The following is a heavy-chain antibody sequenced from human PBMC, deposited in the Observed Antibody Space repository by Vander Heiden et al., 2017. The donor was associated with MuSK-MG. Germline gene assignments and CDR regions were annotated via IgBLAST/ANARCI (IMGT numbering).Heavy chain of an antibody. V-gene: IGHV3-30*04. D-gene: IGHD3-10*01. Sequence: QVQLVASGVGVVHPGRSLTPSCAASGFIFRSHAMHGVRQAPGKGLEWVAVISYDGSNKYYADSVKGRFTISRDNSKNTLYLQMNSLGAEDTAVYYCARGDPLWFGELLEGFDYWGQGTLVTVSS. CDR3: ARGDPLWFGELLEGFDY. CDR2: ISYDGSNK. CDR1: GFIFRSHA. J-gene: IGHJ4*02.